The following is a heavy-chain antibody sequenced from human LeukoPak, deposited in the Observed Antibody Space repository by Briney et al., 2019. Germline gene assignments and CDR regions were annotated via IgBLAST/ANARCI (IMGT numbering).Heavy chain of an antibody. D-gene: IGHD3-22*01. J-gene: IGHJ5*01. CDR2: IYHSGST. Sequence: SETLSLTCTVSGYSISSGYYWGWIRQPPGKGLEWIGSIYHSGSTYYNPSLKSRVTISVDTSKNQFSLKLSSVTAADTAVYYCARAVYTSGYYLADSWGQGTLVTVSS. CDR3: ARAVYTSGYYLADS. V-gene: IGHV4-38-2*02. CDR1: GYSISSGYY.